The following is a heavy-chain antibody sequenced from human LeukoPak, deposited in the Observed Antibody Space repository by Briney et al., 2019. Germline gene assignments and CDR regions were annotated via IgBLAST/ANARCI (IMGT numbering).Heavy chain of an antibody. CDR2: IYYSGST. V-gene: IGHV4-59*01. CDR3: ARDIITGTTTGIDY. Sequence: PSETLSLTCTVSGGSISGYYWSWIRQPPGKGLGWIGYIYYSGSTNYNPSLKSRVTISVDTSKNQFSLKLSSVTAADTAVYYCARDIITGTTTGIDYWGQGTLVTVSS. CDR1: GGSISGYY. J-gene: IGHJ4*02. D-gene: IGHD1-20*01.